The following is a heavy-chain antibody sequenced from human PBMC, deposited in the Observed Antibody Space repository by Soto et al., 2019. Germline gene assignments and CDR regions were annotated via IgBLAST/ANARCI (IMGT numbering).Heavy chain of an antibody. Sequence: PSDTLSLPWPVYAGPFSCYYLLLLRQPPGKGLEWIGEINHSGSTNYNPSLKSRVTISVDTSKNQFSLKLSSVTAADTAVYYCARDSGSYSDYWGQGTRVTVSS. J-gene: IGHJ4*02. CDR3: ARDSGSYSDY. D-gene: IGHD1-26*01. V-gene: IGHV4-34*01. CDR1: AGPFSCYY. CDR2: INHSGST.